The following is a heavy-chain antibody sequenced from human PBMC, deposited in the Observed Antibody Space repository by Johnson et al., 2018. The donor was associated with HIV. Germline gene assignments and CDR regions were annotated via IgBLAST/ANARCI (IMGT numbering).Heavy chain of an antibody. CDR1: GFTFDDYG. CDR3: ARESDSSGYYSDAFDI. Sequence: MLLVESGGGVVRPGGSLRLSCAASGFTFDDYGMSWVRQGPGKGLEWVSGINWNGGSTGYADSVKGRFTVSRDNAQNSLYLQMNSLRAEDTAVYYCARESDSSGYYSDAFDIWGQGTMVTVSS. CDR2: INWNGGST. V-gene: IGHV3-20*04. J-gene: IGHJ3*02. D-gene: IGHD3-22*01.